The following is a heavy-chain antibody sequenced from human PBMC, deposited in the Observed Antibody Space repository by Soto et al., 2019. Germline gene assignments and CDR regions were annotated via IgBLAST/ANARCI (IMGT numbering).Heavy chain of an antibody. Sequence: QVQLVQSGAEVKQPGASVKVSCRASGYSFITYDLNWVRQTPGQGFEWLGWMSPNSGNTGYAQKFQGRITMTRSTSISPAYMELSSLRSEDTAVYYCARGPASWGFDFWGQGTMVAVSS. V-gene: IGHV1-8*01. CDR2: MSPNSGNT. CDR1: GYSFITYD. J-gene: IGHJ4*02. CDR3: ARGPASWGFDF. D-gene: IGHD7-27*01.